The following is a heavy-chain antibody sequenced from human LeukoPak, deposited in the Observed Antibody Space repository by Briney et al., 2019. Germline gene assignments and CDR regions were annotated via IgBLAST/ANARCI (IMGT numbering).Heavy chain of an antibody. J-gene: IGHJ5*02. V-gene: IGHV4-59*01. CDR3: ARDSIPTMIIGEFDP. CDR2: IYYSGST. CDR1: GGSISSYY. Sequence: SETLSLTCTVSGGSISSYYWSWIRQPPGKGLEWIGYIYYSGSTNYNPSLKSRVTISVDTSKNQFSLKLSSVTAADTAVYYCARDSIPTMIIGEFDPWGQGTLVTVSS. D-gene: IGHD3-22*01.